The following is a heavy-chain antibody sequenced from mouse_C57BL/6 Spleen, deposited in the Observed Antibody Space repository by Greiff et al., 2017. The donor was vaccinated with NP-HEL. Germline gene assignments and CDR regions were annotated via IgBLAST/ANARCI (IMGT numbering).Heavy chain of an antibody. CDR3: AREGAGDYYYGSAWFAY. V-gene: IGHV1-53*01. Sequence: VQLQQPGTELVKPGASVKLSCKASGYTFTSYWMHWVKQRPGQGLEWIGNINPSNGGTNYNEKFKSKATLTVDKSSSTAYMQLSSLPSEDSAVYYCAREGAGDYYYGSAWFAYWGQGTLVTVSA. J-gene: IGHJ3*01. CDR1: GYTFTSYW. CDR2: INPSNGGT. D-gene: IGHD1-1*01.